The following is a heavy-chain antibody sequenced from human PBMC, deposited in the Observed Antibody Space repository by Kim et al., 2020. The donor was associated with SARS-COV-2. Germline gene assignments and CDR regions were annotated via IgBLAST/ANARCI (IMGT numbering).Heavy chain of an antibody. CDR1: GYTFTSYA. CDR3: ARSLGYYGSGSYFDFVGLFDY. Sequence: ASVKVSCKASGYTFTSYAMHWVRQAPGQRLEWMGWINAGNGNTKYSQKFQGRVTITRDTSASTAYMELSSLRSEDTAVYYCARSLGYYGSGSYFDFVGLFDYWGQGTLVTVSS. J-gene: IGHJ4*02. CDR2: INAGNGNT. V-gene: IGHV1-3*01. D-gene: IGHD3-10*01.